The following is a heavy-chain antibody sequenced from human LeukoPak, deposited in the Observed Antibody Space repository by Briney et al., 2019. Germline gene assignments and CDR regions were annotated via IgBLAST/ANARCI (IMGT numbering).Heavy chain of an antibody. CDR1: GFTVSSNY. J-gene: IGHJ4*02. D-gene: IGHD4-17*01. CDR3: ARDYGETRGFDY. CDR2: IYSCGST. V-gene: IGHV3-66*01. Sequence: AGGSLRLSCAASGFTVSSNYMSWVRQAPGKGLEWVSVIYSCGSTYYSDSVKGRFTISRDNSKNTLYLQMNSLRAEDTAVYYCARDYGETRGFDYWGQGTLVTVSS.